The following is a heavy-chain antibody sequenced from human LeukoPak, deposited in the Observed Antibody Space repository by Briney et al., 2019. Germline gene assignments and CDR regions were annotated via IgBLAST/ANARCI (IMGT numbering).Heavy chain of an antibody. Sequence: GGSLRLSCAASGFTVSSNYMSWVRQAPGKGLEWVSVICSGGSAYYADSVKGRFTISRDNSKNTLYLQMNSLRAEDTAVYYCATTGYSETHYYYYGVDVWGQGTTVTVSS. J-gene: IGHJ6*02. CDR3: ATTGYSETHYYYYGVDV. CDR2: ICSGGSA. V-gene: IGHV3-66*01. CDR1: GFTVSSNY. D-gene: IGHD3-9*01.